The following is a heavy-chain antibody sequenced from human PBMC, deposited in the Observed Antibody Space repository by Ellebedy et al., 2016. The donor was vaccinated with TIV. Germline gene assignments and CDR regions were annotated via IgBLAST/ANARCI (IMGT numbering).Heavy chain of an antibody. J-gene: IGHJ4*02. CDR2: INPSGGST. V-gene: IGHV1-46*01. CDR1: GYTFTSYY. Sequence: AASVKVSCKASGYTFTSYYMHWVRQAPGQGLEWMGIINPSGGSTSYAQKFQGRVTMTRDTSTSTVYMELSSLRSEDTAVYYCARVQHVGEYSSGLVHWGQGTLVTVSS. D-gene: IGHD6-19*01. CDR3: ARVQHVGEYSSGLVH.